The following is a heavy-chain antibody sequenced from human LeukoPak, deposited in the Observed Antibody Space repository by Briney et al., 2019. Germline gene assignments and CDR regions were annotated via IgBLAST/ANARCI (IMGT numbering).Heavy chain of an antibody. CDR2: IYARGTS. V-gene: IGHV4-4*07. D-gene: IGHD6-19*01. CDR1: GGSISSXY. CDR3: ARASGWYGDYFDS. J-gene: IGHJ4*02. Sequence: TXSGGSISSXYXXWIRQPAGKXXEWXGQIYARGTSNYNPSLRSRVTISLDTSKNQFSLNLNSVTAADTAVYYCARASGWYGDYFDSWGQGTLVSVSS.